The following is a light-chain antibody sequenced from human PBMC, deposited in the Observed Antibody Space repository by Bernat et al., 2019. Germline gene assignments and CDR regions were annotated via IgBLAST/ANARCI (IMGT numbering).Light chain of an antibody. J-gene: IGLJ3*02. Sequence: QSVLTQPPSASGTPGQRVTISCSGSSSNIGSNYVYWYQQLPGTAPKLLIYNNNQRPSGVPDRFSGSKSGTPASLAISGLRSGDEAHYYCAAWEDGLGVLNWVFGGGTKLTVL. CDR2: NNN. CDR3: AAWEDGLGVLNWV. V-gene: IGLV1-47*01. CDR1: SSNIGSNY.